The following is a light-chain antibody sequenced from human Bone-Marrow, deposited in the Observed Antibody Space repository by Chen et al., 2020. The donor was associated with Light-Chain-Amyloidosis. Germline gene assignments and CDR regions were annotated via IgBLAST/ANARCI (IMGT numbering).Light chain of an antibody. J-gene: IGLJ3*02. Sequence: NFILTQPHYVSESPGKTVTISCSARSGSIDTNFVQWYQQRPGSVPTIVIFEDEQRPSGVPDRFSGSIDSSSNSASLTISDLRAEDEADYYCQSYERANWVFGGGTKLTVL. CDR1: SGSIDTNF. V-gene: IGLV6-57*02. CDR2: EDE. CDR3: QSYERANWV.